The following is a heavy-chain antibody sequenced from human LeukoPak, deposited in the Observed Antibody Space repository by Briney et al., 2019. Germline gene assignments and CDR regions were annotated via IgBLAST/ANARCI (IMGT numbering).Heavy chain of an antibody. CDR2: IYYSGST. J-gene: IGHJ3*02. V-gene: IGHV4-59*01. CDR1: GGSMSSYY. CDR3: ARDTGDSSGYFGVDAFDI. D-gene: IGHD3-22*01. Sequence: SETLSLTCTVSGGSMSSYYWSWIRQPPGKGLEWIGYIYYSGSTNYNPSLKSRVTISVDTSKNQFTLKLSSVTAADTAVYYCARDTGDSSGYFGVDAFDIWGQGTMVTVSS.